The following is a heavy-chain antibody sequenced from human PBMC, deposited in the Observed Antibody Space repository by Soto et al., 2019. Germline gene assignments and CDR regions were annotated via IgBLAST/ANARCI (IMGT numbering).Heavy chain of an antibody. V-gene: IGHV3-30-3*01. CDR2: ISYDGSNK. J-gene: IGHJ4*02. Sequence: QVQLVESGGGVVQPGRSLRLSCAASGFTFSSYAMHWVRQAPGKGLEWVAVISYDGSNKYYADSVKGRFTISRDNSKNTQYLQMNSRIAEDTAVYYCARVPSSSGRAHFDYWGQGTLVTVSS. D-gene: IGHD2-15*01. CDR3: ARVPSSSGRAHFDY. CDR1: GFTFSSYA.